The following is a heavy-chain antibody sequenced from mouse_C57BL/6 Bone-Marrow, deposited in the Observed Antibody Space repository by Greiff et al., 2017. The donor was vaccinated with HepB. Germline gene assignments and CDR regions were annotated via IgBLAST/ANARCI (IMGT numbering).Heavy chain of an antibody. CDR2: IYPGDGDT. V-gene: IGHV1-82*01. CDR3: ARGERQLRLFAY. D-gene: IGHD3-2*02. J-gene: IGHJ3*01. CDR1: GYAFSSSW. Sequence: VKLLESGPELVKPGASVKISCKASGYAFSSSWMNWVKQRPGKGLEWIGRIYPGDGDTNYNGKFKGKATLTADKSSSTAYMQLSSLTSEDSAVYFCARGERQLRLFAYWGQGTLVTVSA.